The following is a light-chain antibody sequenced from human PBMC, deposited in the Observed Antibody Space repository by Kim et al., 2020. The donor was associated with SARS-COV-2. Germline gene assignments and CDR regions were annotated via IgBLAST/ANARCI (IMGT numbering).Light chain of an antibody. V-gene: IGKV3-11*01. Sequence: EVVLTQSPATLSLSPGERATLSCRASQSVTGELAWYQQKPDQPPRLLIYDASDRATGSPARFSGSGSGTDFTLTISSLEPGDTAVYYCQQRSRWPITFGQGTRLEIK. CDR3: QQRSRWPIT. CDR2: DAS. CDR1: QSVTGE. J-gene: IGKJ5*01.